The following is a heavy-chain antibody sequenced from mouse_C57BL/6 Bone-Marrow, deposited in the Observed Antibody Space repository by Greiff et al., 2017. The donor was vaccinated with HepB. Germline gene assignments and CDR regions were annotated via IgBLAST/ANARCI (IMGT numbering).Heavy chain of an antibody. Sequence: VQLVESGAELARPGASVKLSCKASGYTFTSYGISWVKQRTGQGLEWIGEIYPRSGNTYYNEKFKGKATLTADKSSSTAYMERRSLTSEDSAVYFCARGYYGARFAYWGQGTLVTGSA. D-gene: IGHD1-1*01. CDR3: ARGYYGARFAY. V-gene: IGHV1-81*01. J-gene: IGHJ3*01. CDR1: GYTFTSYG. CDR2: IYPRSGNT.